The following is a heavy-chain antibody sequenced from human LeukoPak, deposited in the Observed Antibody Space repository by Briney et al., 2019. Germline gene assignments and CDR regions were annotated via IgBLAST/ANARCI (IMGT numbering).Heavy chain of an antibody. CDR1: GFTFSSYS. Sequence: GSLRLSCAASGFTFSSYSMNWVRQAPGKGLEWVSSISSSSSYIYYADSVKGRFTISRDNAKNSLYLQMNSLRAEDTAVYYCARDRIYDYVWGSYRQYNWFDPWGQGTLVTVSS. V-gene: IGHV3-21*01. D-gene: IGHD3-16*02. CDR3: ARDRIYDYVWGSYRQYNWFDP. CDR2: ISSSSSYI. J-gene: IGHJ5*02.